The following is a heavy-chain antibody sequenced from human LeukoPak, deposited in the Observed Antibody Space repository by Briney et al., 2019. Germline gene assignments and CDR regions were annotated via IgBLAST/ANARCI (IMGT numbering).Heavy chain of an antibody. CDR2: ISGSGGST. D-gene: IGHD2-8*01. CDR1: GFTFSSYA. CDR3: AKHVLMVYARSYYYYGMDV. V-gene: IGHV3-23*01. Sequence: GGSLRLSCAASGFTFSSYAMRWVRQAPGKGLEWVSAISGSGGSTYYADSVKGRFTISRDNSKNTLYLQMNSLRAEDTAVYYCAKHVLMVYARSYYYYGMDVWGQGTTVTVSS. J-gene: IGHJ6*02.